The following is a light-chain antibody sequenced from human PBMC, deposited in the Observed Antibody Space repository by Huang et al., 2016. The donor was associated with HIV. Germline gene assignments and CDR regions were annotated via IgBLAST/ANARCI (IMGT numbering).Light chain of an antibody. CDR2: GAA. CDR1: QSINSN. V-gene: IGKV3-15*01. Sequence: EIVLTQSPATLSVSPGERATLSCRASQSINSNLAWYQQKYGQAPRLLISGAATRARGSPARFGGSGSRTEFTLTISSLQSEDFAVYYCQQYYHWPQTFGQGTKVEIK. CDR3: QQYYHWPQT. J-gene: IGKJ1*01.